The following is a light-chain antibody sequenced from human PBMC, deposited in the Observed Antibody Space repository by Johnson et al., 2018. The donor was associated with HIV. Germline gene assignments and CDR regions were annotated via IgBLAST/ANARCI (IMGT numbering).Light chain of an antibody. CDR2: DND. Sequence: QFVLTQPPSVSAAPGQKVTISCSGSSSNVGSNSVSWYRHFPETAPKVLIYDNDKRPSGIPDRFSASKSGTSATLGITGLQPGDEADYYCATWDGRLSVYVFGTGTKITVL. CDR3: ATWDGRLSVYV. CDR1: SSNVGSNS. V-gene: IGLV1-51*01. J-gene: IGLJ1*01.